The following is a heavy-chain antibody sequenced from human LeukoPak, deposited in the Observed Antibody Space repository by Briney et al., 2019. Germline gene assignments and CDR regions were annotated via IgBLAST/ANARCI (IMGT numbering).Heavy chain of an antibody. CDR1: GGTFIIYA. CDR2: IIPIFGIA. J-gene: IGHJ6*02. D-gene: IGHD4-17*01. V-gene: IGHV1-69*10. CDR3: ARDSLRPLRGYGMDV. Sequence: GASVKVSFKASGGTFIIYAISWVRQAPGQGGEWMGGIIPIFGIANYAQKFQGRVTITADKSTSTAYMELSSLRSEDTAVYYCARDSLRPLRGYGMDVWGQGTTVTVSS.